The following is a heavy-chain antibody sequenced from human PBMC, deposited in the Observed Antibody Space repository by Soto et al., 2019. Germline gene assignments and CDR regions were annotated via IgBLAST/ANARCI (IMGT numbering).Heavy chain of an antibody. J-gene: IGHJ4*02. CDR2: ISSDGSNK. D-gene: IGHD1-26*01. CDR3: ARDEEGGSDCDLGY. CDR1: GFTFSSHA. V-gene: IGHV3-30-3*01. Sequence: QVQLVESGGGVVQPGRSLRLSCAVSGFTFSSHAMHWVRQAPGKGLEWVTLISSDGSNKYYADSVKGRFTTSRDNSKNTMYRQRNSLRVEDTAVYYGARDEEGGSDCDLGYWGQGALVTVSS.